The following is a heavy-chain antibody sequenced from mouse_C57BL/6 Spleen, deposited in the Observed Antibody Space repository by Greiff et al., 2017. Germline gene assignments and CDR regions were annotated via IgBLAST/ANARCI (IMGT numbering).Heavy chain of an antibody. CDR2: FHPSDSDT. D-gene: IGHD4-1*01. CDR1: GYTFTSYW. J-gene: IGHJ4*01. CDR3: AIGAGTDAMDY. V-gene: IGHV1-74*01. Sequence: QVQLQQPGAELVKPGASVKVSCKASGYTFTSYWMHWVKQRPGQGLEWIGRFHPSDSDTNYNQKFKGKATLTVDKSSSTAYMQLSSLTSEDSAVYYCAIGAGTDAMDYWGQGTSVTVSS.